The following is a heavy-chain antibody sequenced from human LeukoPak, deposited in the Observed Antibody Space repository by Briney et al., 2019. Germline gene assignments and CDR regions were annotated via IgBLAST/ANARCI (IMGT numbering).Heavy chain of an antibody. D-gene: IGHD6-13*01. J-gene: IGHJ4*02. CDR3: ANLNIAAAGTFDY. CDR1: GFTFSSYA. CDR2: ISGSGGST. V-gene: IGHV3-23*01. Sequence: GGSLRLSCAASGFTFSSYAMSWVRQAPGKGLEWVSAISGSGGSTYYADSVKGRFTISRDSSKNTLYLQMNSLRAEDTAVYYCANLNIAAAGTFDYWGQGTLVTVSS.